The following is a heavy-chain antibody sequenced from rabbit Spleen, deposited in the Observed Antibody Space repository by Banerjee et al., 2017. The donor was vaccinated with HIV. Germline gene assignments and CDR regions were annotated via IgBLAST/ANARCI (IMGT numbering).Heavy chain of an antibody. J-gene: IGHJ6*01. CDR1: GIDFSGYG. CDR3: ARDAGTSFSTYGMDL. V-gene: IGHV1S7*01. Sequence: HLKESGGGLVKPGASLTLSCKASGIDFSGYGISWVRQAPGKGLEWIAYIYPDWGSTDYATWVNGRFTISLDNAQNTVFLEVTSLTAADTATYFCARDAGTSFSTYGMDLWGPGTLVTVS. D-gene: IGHD8-1*01. CDR2: IYPDWGST.